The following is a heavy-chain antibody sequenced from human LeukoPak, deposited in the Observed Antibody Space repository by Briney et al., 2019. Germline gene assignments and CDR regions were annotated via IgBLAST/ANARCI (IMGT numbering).Heavy chain of an antibody. CDR1: GFTVSSNY. CDR3: ARMSGYDYGGPYFDSWGQGTLVTVDY. CDR2: IYSGGNT. J-gene: IGHJ4*02. V-gene: IGHV3-66*01. D-gene: IGHD5-12*01. Sequence: GGSLRLSCAASGFTVSSNYMSWVRQAPGKGLEWVSVIYSGGNTYYADSVKGRFTISRDNSKNTLYLQMNSLRAEDTAVYYCARMSGYDYGGPYFDSWGQGTLVTVDYWGQGTLVTVSS.